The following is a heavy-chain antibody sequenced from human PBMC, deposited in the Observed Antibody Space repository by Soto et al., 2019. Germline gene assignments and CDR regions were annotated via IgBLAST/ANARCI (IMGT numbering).Heavy chain of an antibody. CDR1: VLTFGSRA. Sequence: GGSLRLSCFASVLTFGSRAMSWVRQSPGEGLEWVSTITDTGGDAKYADPVRGRFAISRDNSKNTIYLQMSALRAEDTPVYHCARGRALRTGGAFDIWGQGKRGTVS. CDR3: ARGRALRTGGAFDI. CDR2: ITDTGGDA. D-gene: IGHD2-15*01. J-gene: IGHJ3*02. V-gene: IGHV3-23*01.